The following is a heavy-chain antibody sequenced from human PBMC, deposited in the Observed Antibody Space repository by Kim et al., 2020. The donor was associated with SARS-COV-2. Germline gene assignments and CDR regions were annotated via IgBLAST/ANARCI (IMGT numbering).Heavy chain of an antibody. V-gene: IGHV1-3*01. CDR3: ARAEDIVVVVAGENWFDP. Sequence: ASVKVSCKASGYTFTSYAMHWVRQAPGQRLEWMGWINAGNGNTKYSQKFQGRVTITRDTSASTAYMELSSLRSEDTAVYYCARAEDIVVVVAGENWFDPWDQGTLVTISS. D-gene: IGHD2-15*01. CDR2: INAGNGNT. CDR1: GYTFTSYA. J-gene: IGHJ5*02.